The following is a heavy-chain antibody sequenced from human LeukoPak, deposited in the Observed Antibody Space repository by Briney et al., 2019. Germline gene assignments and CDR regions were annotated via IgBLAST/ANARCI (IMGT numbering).Heavy chain of an antibody. D-gene: IGHD3-10*01. Sequence: GRSLRLSCAASEFTFSSYGMHWARQAPGKGLEWVAVIWYDGSNKYYADSVKGRFTISRDNSKNTLYLQMNSLRAEDTAVYYCARSSTRDYYGSGSSLFDYWGQGTLVTVSS. CDR3: ARSSTRDYYGSGSSLFDY. J-gene: IGHJ4*02. CDR2: IWYDGSNK. V-gene: IGHV3-33*01. CDR1: EFTFSSYG.